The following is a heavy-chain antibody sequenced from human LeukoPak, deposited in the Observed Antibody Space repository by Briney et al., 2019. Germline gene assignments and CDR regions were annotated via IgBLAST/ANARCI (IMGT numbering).Heavy chain of an antibody. CDR2: IYYSGST. V-gene: IGHV4-59*01. J-gene: IGHJ4*02. Sequence: SETLSLTCTVSGGSISSYYWSWIRQPPGKGLEWIGYIYYSGSTNYDPSLKSRVTISVDTSKNQFSLKLSSVTAADTAVYYCARVGRYGYNLEYFDYWGQGTLVTVSS. CDR1: GGSISSYY. CDR3: ARVGRYGYNLEYFDY. D-gene: IGHD5-24*01.